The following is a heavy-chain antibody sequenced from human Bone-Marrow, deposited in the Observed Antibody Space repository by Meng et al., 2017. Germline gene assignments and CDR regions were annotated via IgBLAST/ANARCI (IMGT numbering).Heavy chain of an antibody. CDR1: GGSFSGYY. D-gene: IGHD3-22*01. CDR2: INHSGST. CDR3: ARLAYDSSGYWFDY. J-gene: IGHJ4*02. V-gene: IGHV4-34*01. Sequence: QAPPQQLGAGLLQPPEARSPACAVYGGSFSGYYWSWIRQPPGKGLEWIGEINHSGSTNYNPSLKSRVTISVDTSKNQFSLKLSSVTAADTAVYYCARLAYDSSGYWFDYWGQGTLVTVSS.